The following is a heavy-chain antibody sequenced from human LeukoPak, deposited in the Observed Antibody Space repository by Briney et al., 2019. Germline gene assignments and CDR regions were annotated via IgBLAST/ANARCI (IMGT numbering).Heavy chain of an antibody. J-gene: IGHJ6*03. CDR2: INDSGRT. Sequence: SETLSLTCAVYGGSFSNYYWSWIRQTPGEGMEWIGEINDSGRTNYNPSLMSRVTVSVDTSKNQFSLRLTSVTATDTAVYYCARRWNYGRNYYIDVWGKGATVSVSS. V-gene: IGHV4-34*01. CDR3: ARRWNYGRNYYIDV. D-gene: IGHD1-7*01. CDR1: GGSFSNYY.